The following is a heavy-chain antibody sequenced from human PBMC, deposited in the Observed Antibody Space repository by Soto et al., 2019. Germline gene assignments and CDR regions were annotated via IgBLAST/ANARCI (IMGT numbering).Heavy chain of an antibody. CDR2: IYFGGTT. J-gene: IGHJ4*02. CDR3: ARRARGANFDF. D-gene: IGHD3-16*01. Sequence: QLQLQESGPGLVKPSETLSLTCTVSGAFITSNSYYWGWIRQSPGKGLEWIGNIYFGGTTYYNPTLESRVTISVDTAKGQFSLRLSSGTGADLAFYYCARRARGANFDFWGQGNLVNVSS. V-gene: IGHV4-39*01. CDR1: GAFITSNSYY.